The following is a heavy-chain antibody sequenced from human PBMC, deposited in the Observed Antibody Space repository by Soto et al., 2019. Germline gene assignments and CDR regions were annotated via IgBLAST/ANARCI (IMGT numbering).Heavy chain of an antibody. CDR3: SRDPIGGYIGAFDS. Sequence: EVQLLESGGGLVQPGGSLRLSCTASGFTFSSYAMTWVRQAPGKGLEWVSSIRGSGTNTYYAASLKGRFTISRDNTKNTLFLQMASRRADDTAVSFCSRDPIGGYIGAFDSWGQGTLVTVSS. CDR1: GFTFSSYA. D-gene: IGHD5-12*01. J-gene: IGHJ4*02. V-gene: IGHV3-23*01. CDR2: IRGSGTNT.